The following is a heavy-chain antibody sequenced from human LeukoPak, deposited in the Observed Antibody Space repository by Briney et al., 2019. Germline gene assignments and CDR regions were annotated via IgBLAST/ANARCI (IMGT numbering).Heavy chain of an antibody. CDR2: INPNRGGT. Sequence: ASVKVSCKASGYTFTGYYMHWVRQAPGQGLEWMGWINPNRGGTNYAQKFQGRVTMTRDTSISTAYMELSRLRSDDTAVYYCASREYYDILTGPNPHDAFDIWGQGTMVTVSS. CDR3: ASREYYDILTGPNPHDAFDI. V-gene: IGHV1-2*02. J-gene: IGHJ3*02. CDR1: GYTFTGYY. D-gene: IGHD3-9*01.